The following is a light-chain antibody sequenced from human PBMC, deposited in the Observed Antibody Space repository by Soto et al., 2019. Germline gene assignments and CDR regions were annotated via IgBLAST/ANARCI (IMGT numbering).Light chain of an antibody. V-gene: IGKV3-20*01. J-gene: IGKJ1*01. CDR1: QSVSSSY. Sequence: EIVLTQSPGTLSLSPGERATLSCTASQSVSSSYLAWYQQKPGQSPRLLIYGATSRATGIPDRFSGSGSGTDFTLTISRLEPEDFAVYYCQQYGHSPTWTFGQGTKVETK. CDR3: QQYGHSPTWT. CDR2: GAT.